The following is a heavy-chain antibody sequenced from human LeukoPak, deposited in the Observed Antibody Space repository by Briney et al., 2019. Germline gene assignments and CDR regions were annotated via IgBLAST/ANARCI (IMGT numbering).Heavy chain of an antibody. CDR1: GFTFSSYS. CDR3: ARVGNGRSWDY. V-gene: IGHV3-48*02. D-gene: IGHD2-15*01. J-gene: IGHJ4*02. Sequence: GGSLRLSCAASGFTFSSYSMNWVRQAPGKGLEWLSYISSSSSTISYADSVKGRFTISRDNVKNSLFLQMISLRDEDTAVYYCARVGNGRSWDYWGQGTLVSVSS. CDR2: ISSSSSTI.